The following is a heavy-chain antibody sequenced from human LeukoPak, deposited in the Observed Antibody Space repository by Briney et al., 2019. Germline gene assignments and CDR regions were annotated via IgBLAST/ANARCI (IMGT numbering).Heavy chain of an antibody. V-gene: IGHV1-2*02. CDR1: GYTFTGYY. CDR2: INPNSGGT. D-gene: IGHD6-13*01. J-gene: IGHJ4*02. Sequence: GASVKVSCKASGYTFTGYYMHWVRQAPGQGLEWMGWINPNSGGTKYAQKFQGRVTMTRDTSISTAYMELSSLRSDDTAVYYCARAGISWYWGNFWGQGTLVTVSS. CDR3: ARAGISWYWGNF.